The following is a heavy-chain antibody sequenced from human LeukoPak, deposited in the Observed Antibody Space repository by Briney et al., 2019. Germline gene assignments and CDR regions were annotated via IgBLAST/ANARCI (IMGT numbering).Heavy chain of an antibody. D-gene: IGHD3-22*01. Sequence: VASVKVSCKVSGYTLTELSMHWVRQAPGEGLEWMGGFDPEDGKTIYAQKSQGRVTMTEDTSTDTAYMELRSLRSEDTAVYYCADSSGYYPLDYWGQGTLVTVSS. CDR3: ADSSGYYPLDY. V-gene: IGHV1-24*01. J-gene: IGHJ4*02. CDR2: FDPEDGKT. CDR1: GYTLTELS.